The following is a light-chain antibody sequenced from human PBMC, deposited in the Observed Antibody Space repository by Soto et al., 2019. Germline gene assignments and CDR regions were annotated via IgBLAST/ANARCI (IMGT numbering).Light chain of an antibody. J-gene: IGKJ1*01. V-gene: IGKV3-15*01. Sequence: EIVMTQSPATLSVSPGERATLSCRASQSVSSNLAWYQQKPGQAPRLLIYGASTRATGIQARFSGSGSGTEFTLTISSLQSEDFSVYDCQQYNNWPPWTFGQGTKVEIK. CDR3: QQYNNWPPWT. CDR1: QSVSSN. CDR2: GAS.